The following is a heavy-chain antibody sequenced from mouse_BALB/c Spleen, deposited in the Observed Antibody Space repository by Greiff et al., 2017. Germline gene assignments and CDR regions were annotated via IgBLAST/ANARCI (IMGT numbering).Heavy chain of an antibody. CDR3: TSVYGRGAMDY. CDR2: IYPGNSDT. J-gene: IGHJ4*01. CDR1: GYTFTSYW. V-gene: IGHV1-5*01. Sequence: VHVKQSGTVLARPGASVKMSCKASGYTFTSYWMHWVKQRPGQGLEWIGAIYPGNSDTSYNQKFKGKAKLTAVTSTSTAYMELSSLTNEDSAVYYCTSVYGRGAMDYWGQGTSVTVSS. D-gene: IGHD2-1*01.